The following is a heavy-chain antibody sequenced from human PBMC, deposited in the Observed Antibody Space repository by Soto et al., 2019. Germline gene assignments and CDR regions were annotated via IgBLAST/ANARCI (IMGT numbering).Heavy chain of an antibody. D-gene: IGHD4-17*01. CDR1: GGTFSSYA. CDR2: IIPIFGTA. Sequence: QVQLVQSGAEVKKPGSSVKVSCKASGGTFSSYAISWVRQAPGQGLEWMGGIIPIFGTANYAQKFQGRVTITADESTSTAYMKLSSLRSEDTAVYYCARVTTFPYYYGMDVWGQGTTVTVS. J-gene: IGHJ6*02. V-gene: IGHV1-69*12. CDR3: ARVTTFPYYYGMDV.